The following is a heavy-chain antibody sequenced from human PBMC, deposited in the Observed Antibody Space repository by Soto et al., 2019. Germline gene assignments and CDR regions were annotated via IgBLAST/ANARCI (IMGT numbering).Heavy chain of an antibody. CDR2: IFHTGSA. D-gene: IGHD6-19*01. J-gene: IGHJ4*02. Sequence: SETLSLTCTASGDSISSYYWSLIRQPPGKGLEWIGYIFHTGSANYNPSLKSRVTISIDTSKNQFSLRLSSVTAADTAVYYCARQPYTSGAYYFDYWGQGTPVTVSS. V-gene: IGHV4-59*08. CDR1: GDSISSYY. CDR3: ARQPYTSGAYYFDY.